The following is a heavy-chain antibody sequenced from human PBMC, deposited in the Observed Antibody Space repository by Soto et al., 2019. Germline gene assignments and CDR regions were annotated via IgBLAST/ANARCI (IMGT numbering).Heavy chain of an antibody. Sequence: GESLKISCKGSGYSFTSYWIGWVRQMPGKGLEWMGIIYPGDSDTRYSPSFQGQVTISADKSISTAYLQWSSLKASDTAMYYCAITMVRGVITSYYFDYWGQGTLVTVSS. CDR1: GYSFTSYW. V-gene: IGHV5-51*01. J-gene: IGHJ4*02. CDR3: AITMVRGVITSYYFDY. CDR2: IYPGDSDT. D-gene: IGHD3-10*01.